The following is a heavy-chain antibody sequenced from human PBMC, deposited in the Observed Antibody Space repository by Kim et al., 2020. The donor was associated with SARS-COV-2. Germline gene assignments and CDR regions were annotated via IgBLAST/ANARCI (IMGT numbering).Heavy chain of an antibody. D-gene: IGHD5-12*01. CDR1: GGSLSSGTYF. Sequence: SETLSLTCTVSGGSLSSGTYFWGWIRQPPGKGLEWIGSVSSGGTTYYNPSLQSRVAISADTANNEFSLQVRSVTVADTAMYFCARPAGKVYSAYDRDVFDIWGPGTMVSVSS. J-gene: IGHJ3*02. V-gene: IGHV4-39*01. CDR3: ARPAGKVYSAYDRDVFDI. CDR2: VSSGGTT.